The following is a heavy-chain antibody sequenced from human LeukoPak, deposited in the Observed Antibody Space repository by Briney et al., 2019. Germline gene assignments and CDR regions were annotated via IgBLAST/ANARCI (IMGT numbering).Heavy chain of an antibody. D-gene: IGHD2-2*03. CDR3: AREMDIVVVPAAPFDY. CDR1: GFTFSSYW. V-gene: IGHV3-7*03. CDR2: IKQDGSEK. J-gene: IGHJ4*02. Sequence: PGGSLRLSCAASGFTFSSYWMSWVRQAPGKGLEWVANIKQDGSEKYYVDSVKGRFTTSRDNAKNSLYLQMNSLRAEDTAVYYCAREMDIVVVPAAPFDYWGQGTLVTVSS.